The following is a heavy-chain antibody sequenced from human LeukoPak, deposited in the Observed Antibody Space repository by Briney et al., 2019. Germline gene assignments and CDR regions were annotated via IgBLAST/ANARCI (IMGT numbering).Heavy chain of an antibody. CDR3: ARPDDSESYYRANHY. CDR2: ISNDGNNK. J-gene: IGHJ4*02. Sequence: GGSLRLSCAASGFTFNTYPMYWVRQAPGKGLEWVALISNDGNNKHYADSVKGRFTVSRDNSNNALSLQMNGLRTEDTAVYYCARPDDSESYYRANHYWGRGTLVTVSP. CDR1: GFTFNTYP. D-gene: IGHD3-10*01. V-gene: IGHV3-30*04.